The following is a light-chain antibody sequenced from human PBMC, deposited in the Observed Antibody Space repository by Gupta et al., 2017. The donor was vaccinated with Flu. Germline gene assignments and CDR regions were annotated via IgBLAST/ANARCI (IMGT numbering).Light chain of an antibody. V-gene: IGKV3-20*01. Sequence: GTLSLSPGERATLSCRASQSVSSTYLAWYQQKPVQAPRLLIYDVSSRATGIPDRFSGSGSGTDFSLTISRLEPEDFAVYFCQQDGSSPRTFGQGTKVEIK. CDR2: DVS. CDR1: QSVSSTY. CDR3: QQDGSSPRT. J-gene: IGKJ1*01.